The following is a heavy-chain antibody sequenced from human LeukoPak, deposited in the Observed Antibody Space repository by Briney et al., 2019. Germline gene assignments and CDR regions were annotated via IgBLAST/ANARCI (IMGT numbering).Heavy chain of an antibody. J-gene: IGHJ4*02. V-gene: IGHV3-7*01. CDR2: IKQDGSEK. CDR1: GFTFSSYW. CDR3: ARELLRFLPYFDY. D-gene: IGHD3-3*01. Sequence: TGGSLRLSCAASGFTFSSYWMSWVRQAPGKGLEWVANIKQDGSEKYYVDSVKGRFTISRDNAKSSLYLQMNSLRAEDTAVYYCARELLRFLPYFDYWGQGTLVTVSS.